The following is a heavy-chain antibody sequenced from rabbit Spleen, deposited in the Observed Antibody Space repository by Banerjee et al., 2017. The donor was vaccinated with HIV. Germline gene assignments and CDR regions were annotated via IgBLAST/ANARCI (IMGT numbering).Heavy chain of an antibody. J-gene: IGHJ4*01. CDR2: IYGGSGIT. V-gene: IGHV1S40*01. D-gene: IGHD8-1*01. Sequence: QSLQEAGGGLVEPGAALPLTCTASGFSFSSSYYMCWVRQAPGKGLEWIACIYGGSGITWYASWAKGRFTGSKASSTTVTLQMTSLTVADTATYFCARDGIYGGSSYFSFNLWGQGTLVTVS. CDR3: ARDGIYGGSSYFSFNL. CDR1: GFSFSSSYY.